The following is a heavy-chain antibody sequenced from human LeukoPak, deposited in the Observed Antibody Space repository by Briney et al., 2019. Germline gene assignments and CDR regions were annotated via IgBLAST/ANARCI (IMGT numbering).Heavy chain of an antibody. V-gene: IGHV4-30-4*07. Sequence: SQTLSLTCAVSGGSISSGGYSWSWIRQPPGKGLEWIGYIYYSGSTYYNPSLKSRVTISVDTSKNQFSLKLSSVTAADTAVYYCARKSSYDGYGSGSWSFDPWGQGTLVTVSS. CDR2: IYYSGST. CDR3: ARKSSYDGYGSGSWSFDP. CDR1: GGSISSGGYS. D-gene: IGHD3-10*01. J-gene: IGHJ5*02.